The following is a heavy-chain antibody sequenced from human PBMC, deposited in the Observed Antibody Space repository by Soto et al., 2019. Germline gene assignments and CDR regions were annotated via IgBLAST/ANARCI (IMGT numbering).Heavy chain of an antibody. V-gene: IGHV3-74*01. CDR2: IYNDGTYS. D-gene: IGHD3-10*01. CDR3: TRGPRPISTGTGAY. J-gene: IGHJ4*02. Sequence: GGSLRLSCAASGFIFKMYWMHWVRQSPGKGLVWISRIYNDGTYSDYADSVRGRFTISRDNVNDTPHLQMNNLRAEDSGLYYCTRGPRPISTGTGAYWGQGTQVTVSS. CDR1: GFIFKMYW.